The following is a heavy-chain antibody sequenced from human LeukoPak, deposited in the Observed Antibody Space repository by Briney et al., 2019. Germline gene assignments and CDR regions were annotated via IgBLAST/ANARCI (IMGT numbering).Heavy chain of an antibody. Sequence: PGGSLRPSCAASGFTFSSYAMSWVRQAPGKGLEWASAISGSGGSTYYADSVKGRFTISRDNSENTLYLQMNSLRAEDTAVYYCAKLPLQDYRGNWFDPWGQGTLVTVSS. J-gene: IGHJ5*02. CDR1: GFTFSSYA. D-gene: IGHD4-11*01. V-gene: IGHV3-23*01. CDR3: AKLPLQDYRGNWFDP. CDR2: ISGSGGST.